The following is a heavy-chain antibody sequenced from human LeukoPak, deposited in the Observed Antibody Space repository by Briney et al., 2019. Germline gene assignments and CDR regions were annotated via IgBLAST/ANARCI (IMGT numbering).Heavy chain of an antibody. CDR1: GGSISSYY. Sequence: SETLSLTCTVSGGSISSYYWSWIRQPAGKGLEWIGRIYTSGSTNYNPSLKSRVTMSVDTSKNQFSLKLSSVTAADTAVYYCAREDRYGSGSYYNGDYYYYYMDVWGKGTTVTISS. J-gene: IGHJ6*03. CDR2: IYTSGST. D-gene: IGHD3-10*01. CDR3: AREDRYGSGSYYNGDYYYYYMDV. V-gene: IGHV4-4*07.